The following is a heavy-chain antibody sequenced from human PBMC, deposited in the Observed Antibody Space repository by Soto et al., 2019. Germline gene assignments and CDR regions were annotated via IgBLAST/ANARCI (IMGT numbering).Heavy chain of an antibody. Sequence: LRLSCAASGFTFSSYAMHWFRQAPGKGLEWVAVISNGGSNRYFADSMKGRFTISRDNSKNTLYLQMNSLRTEDTAVYYCARADQGYCSGGSCYTFDYWGQGTLVTVSS. CDR1: GFTFSSYA. CDR2: ISNGGSNR. V-gene: IGHV3-30-3*01. J-gene: IGHJ4*02. CDR3: ARADQGYCSGGSCYTFDY. D-gene: IGHD2-15*01.